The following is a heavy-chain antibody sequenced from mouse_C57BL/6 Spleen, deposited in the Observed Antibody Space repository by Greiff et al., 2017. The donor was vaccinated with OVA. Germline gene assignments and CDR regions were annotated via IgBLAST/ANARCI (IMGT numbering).Heavy chain of an antibody. D-gene: IGHD2-4*01. V-gene: IGHV2-9-1*01. CDR1: GFSLTSYA. CDR2: IWPGGGT. Sequence: QVQLKESGPGLVAPSPSLSITCTVSGFSLTSYAISWVRQPPGKGLEWLGVIWPGGGTNNHSALKSRLSSSKDNSKSQVFLKMNSLQTDDTARYYCARNQDYDSWFAYWGQGTLVTVSA. J-gene: IGHJ3*01. CDR3: ARNQDYDSWFAY.